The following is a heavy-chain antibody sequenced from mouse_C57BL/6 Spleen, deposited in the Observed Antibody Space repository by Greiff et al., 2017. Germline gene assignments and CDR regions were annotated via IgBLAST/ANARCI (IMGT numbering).Heavy chain of an antibody. Sequence: VKLQESGAELVRPGASVTLSCKASGYTFTDYEMHWVKQTPVHGLEWIGAIDPETGGTAYNQKFKGKAILTADKSSSTAYMELRSLTSEDSAVYYCTRWGYYSNYGAMDYWGQGTSVTVSS. D-gene: IGHD2-5*01. J-gene: IGHJ4*01. CDR3: TRWGYYSNYGAMDY. V-gene: IGHV1-15*01. CDR1: GYTFTDYE. CDR2: IDPETGGT.